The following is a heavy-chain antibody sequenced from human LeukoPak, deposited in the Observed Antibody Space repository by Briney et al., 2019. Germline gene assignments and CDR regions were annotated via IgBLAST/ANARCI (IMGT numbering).Heavy chain of an antibody. CDR3: ARGGVAGYRLIFDY. D-gene: IGHD6-19*01. Sequence: SVKVSCKASEGTFSSYAISWVRQAPGQGLEWMGGIIPIFGTANYAQKFKGRVTITADESTSTAYMELSSLRSEDTAVYYCARGGVAGYRLIFDYWGQGTLVTVSS. CDR2: IIPIFGTA. J-gene: IGHJ4*02. CDR1: EGTFSSYA. V-gene: IGHV1-69*13.